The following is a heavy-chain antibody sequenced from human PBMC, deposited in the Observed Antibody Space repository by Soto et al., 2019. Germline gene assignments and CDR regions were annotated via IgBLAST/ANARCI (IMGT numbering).Heavy chain of an antibody. D-gene: IGHD3-10*01. CDR2: INPSGGST. Sequence: QVHLVQSGAAVKKPGASVKVSCKASGYTFTSNYMHWVRQAPGQGLEWMGIINPSGGSTSYPQKFQGRVTMIRDTSTSTVYMELSSLRSEDTAVYYCARDTRVGELLYRPFDYWGQGTLVTVSS. CDR1: GYTFTSNY. CDR3: ARDTRVGELLYRPFDY. V-gene: IGHV1-46*01. J-gene: IGHJ4*02.